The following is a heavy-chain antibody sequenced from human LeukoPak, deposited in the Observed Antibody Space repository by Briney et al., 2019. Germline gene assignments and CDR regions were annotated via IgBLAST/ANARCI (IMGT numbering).Heavy chain of an antibody. V-gene: IGHV3-48*02. CDR3: ARVWFGELLIYYGMDV. Sequence: GGSLRLSCAASGFTFSSYSMSWVRQAPGKGLEWVSYISSSSSTIYYADSVKGRFTISRDNAKNSLYLQMNSLRDEDTAVYYCARVWFGELLIYYGMDVWGQGTTVTVSS. D-gene: IGHD3-10*01. CDR1: GFTFSSYS. J-gene: IGHJ6*02. CDR2: ISSSSSTI.